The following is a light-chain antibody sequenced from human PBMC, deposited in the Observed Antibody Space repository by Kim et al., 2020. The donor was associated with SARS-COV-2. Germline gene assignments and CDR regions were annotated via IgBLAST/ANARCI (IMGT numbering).Light chain of an antibody. CDR2: DNN. CDR1: SSNIGINY. J-gene: IGLJ3*02. Sequence: QSVLTQAPSVSAAPGQKVTISCSGGSSNIGINYVSWYQQFPGTPPKLLIYDNNKRPSGIPDRFSGSNSGTSATLGITGPQTGDEADDYYGTWGSSLGAVVFGGGTQLTVL. V-gene: IGLV1-51*01. CDR3: GTWGSSLGAVV.